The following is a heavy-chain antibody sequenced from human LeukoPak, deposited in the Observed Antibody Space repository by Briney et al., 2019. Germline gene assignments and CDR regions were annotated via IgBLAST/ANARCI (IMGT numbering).Heavy chain of an antibody. V-gene: IGHV4-39*07. D-gene: IGHD3-16*01. J-gene: IGHJ6*03. Sequence: SETLSLTCTVSGGSISSSSYYWGWIRQPPGKGLEWIGNIYYSGSTYYNPSLKSRVTISIDTSENQFSLKLSSVTAADTAVYYCAKFEALDYYYYMDVWGKGTTVTVSS. CDR2: IYYSGST. CDR1: GGSISSSSYY. CDR3: AKFEALDYYYYMDV.